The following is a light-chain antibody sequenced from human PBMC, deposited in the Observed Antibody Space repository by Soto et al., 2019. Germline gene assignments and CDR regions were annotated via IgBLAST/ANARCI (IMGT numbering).Light chain of an antibody. J-gene: IGLJ1*01. Sequence: QSALTQPPSVSGAPGQRVTISCSGSSSNTGAGYDVHWYQHLPGTAPKLLIYGNYNRPSGIPDRFSGSKSGTSVSLAITGLQAEDEADYYCQSYDSSLSGFVFGTGTKLTVL. CDR2: GNY. CDR3: QSYDSSLSGFV. V-gene: IGLV1-40*01. CDR1: SSNTGAGYD.